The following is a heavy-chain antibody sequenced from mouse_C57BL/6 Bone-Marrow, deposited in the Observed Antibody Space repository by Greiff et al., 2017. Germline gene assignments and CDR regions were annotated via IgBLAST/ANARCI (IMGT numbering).Heavy chain of an antibody. CDR2: IRNKANGYTT. J-gene: IGHJ2*01. CDR1: GFTFTDYY. V-gene: IGHV7-3*01. CDR3: ARSFYDYEGYFDY. D-gene: IGHD2-4*01. Sequence: EVNVVESGGGLVQPGGSLSLSCAASGFTFTDYYMSWVRQPPGKALEWLGFIRNKANGYTTEYSASVKGRFTISRDNSQSILYLQMNALRAEDSATYYCARSFYDYEGYFDYWGQGTTLTVSS.